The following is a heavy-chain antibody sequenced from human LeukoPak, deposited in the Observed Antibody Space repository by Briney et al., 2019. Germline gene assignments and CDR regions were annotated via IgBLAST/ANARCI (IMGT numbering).Heavy chain of an antibody. CDR2: IYYSGST. J-gene: IGHJ3*02. CDR1: GGSISNYY. Sequence: SETLSLTCTVSGGSISNYYWSWIRQPPGKGLEWIGYIYYSGSTYYNPSLKSRVTISVDTSKNQFSLKLSSVTAADTAVYYCARPLNPPFQYCSSTSCYYDAFDIWGQGTMVTVSS. CDR3: ARPLNPPFQYCSSTSCYYDAFDI. V-gene: IGHV4-59*12. D-gene: IGHD2-2*01.